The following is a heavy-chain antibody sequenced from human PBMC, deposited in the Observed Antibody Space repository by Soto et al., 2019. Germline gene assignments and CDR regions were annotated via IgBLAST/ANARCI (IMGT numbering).Heavy chain of an antibody. Sequence: GGSLRLSCAASGFAFSCAWMSWVRQAPGKGLEWVGRLKSEAAGGTTDYAAPVKGRFTISRDNSKNTLYLQMNSLRVEDTAVYYCARGGSYPKIPFDYWGQGTLVTVSS. CDR2: LKSEAAGGTT. CDR1: GFAFSCAW. J-gene: IGHJ4*02. CDR3: ARGGSYPKIPFDY. V-gene: IGHV3-15*01. D-gene: IGHD1-26*01.